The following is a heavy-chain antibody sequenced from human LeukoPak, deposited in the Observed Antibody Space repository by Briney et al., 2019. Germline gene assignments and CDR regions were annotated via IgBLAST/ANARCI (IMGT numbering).Heavy chain of an antibody. J-gene: IGHJ4*02. CDR3: ARQTGSGLFILP. CDR1: GDSISSSSYY. V-gene: IGHV4-39*01. D-gene: IGHD3/OR15-3a*01. CDR2: IYYRGST. Sequence: SETLSLTCTVSGDSISSSSYYWGWIRQPPGKGLEWIGSIYYRGSTYYNPSLKSRVTMSVDTSKNQFSLKVTSVTAADTAVYYCARQTGSGLFILPGGQGTLVTVSS.